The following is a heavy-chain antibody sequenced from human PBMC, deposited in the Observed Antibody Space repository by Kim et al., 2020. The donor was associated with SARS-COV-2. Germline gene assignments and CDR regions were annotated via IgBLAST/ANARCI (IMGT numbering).Heavy chain of an antibody. J-gene: IGHJ4*02. CDR2: VSGGGGDT. CDR3: APDWNLFDY. Sequence: GGSLRLSCAASGFTFSSYAMIWVRQAPGKGLEWVSIVSGGGGDTFYADSVKGRFTISRDNSKDTVYLQMNSLRAEDTAVYYCAPDWNLFDYWGQGTQVTVSS. CDR1: GFTFSSYA. V-gene: IGHV3-23*01. D-gene: IGHD1-1*01.